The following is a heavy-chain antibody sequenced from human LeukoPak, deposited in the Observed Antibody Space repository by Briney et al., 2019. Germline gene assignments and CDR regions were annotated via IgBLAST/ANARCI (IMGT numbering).Heavy chain of an antibody. Sequence: PSVKVSCKAFGYTFTSYYMHWVRQAPGQGLEWMGIINPSGGSTSYAQKFQGRGTMTRDTSTSTVYMEMSSLRSEDTAVYYCATDPPNYDDSSGYYSPGGMDVWGQGTTVTVSS. CDR3: ATDPPNYDDSSGYYSPGGMDV. CDR2: INPSGGST. D-gene: IGHD3-22*01. J-gene: IGHJ6*02. V-gene: IGHV1-46*01. CDR1: GYTFTSYY.